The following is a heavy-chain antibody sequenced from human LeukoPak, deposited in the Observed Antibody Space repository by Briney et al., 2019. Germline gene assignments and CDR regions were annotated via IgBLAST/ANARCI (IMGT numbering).Heavy chain of an antibody. D-gene: IGHD3-10*01. Sequence: GGSLRLSCAASGFTFSSYAMSWVRQAPGKGLEWVSYISSSGSTIYYADSVKGRFTISRDNAKNSLYLQMNSLRAEDTAVYYCARGLSILWFGELSPAPFDYWGQGTLVTVSS. CDR1: GFTFSSYA. J-gene: IGHJ4*02. V-gene: IGHV3-48*04. CDR3: ARGLSILWFGELSPAPFDY. CDR2: ISSSGSTI.